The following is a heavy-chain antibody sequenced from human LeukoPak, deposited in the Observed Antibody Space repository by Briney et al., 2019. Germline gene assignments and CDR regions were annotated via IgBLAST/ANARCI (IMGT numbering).Heavy chain of an antibody. J-gene: IGHJ4*02. CDR3: TRDFVF. CDR1: GFAFSTYW. CDR2: IYQDGSVK. Sequence: PGGSLRLSCAPSGFAFSTYWMVWVRQAPGKGLEWVGNIYQDGSVKHYVDSVRGRFTISRDDARNSVYLQMSALRVEDTAVYYCTRDFVFWGQGSLVTASS. V-gene: IGHV3-7*01. D-gene: IGHD3-3*01.